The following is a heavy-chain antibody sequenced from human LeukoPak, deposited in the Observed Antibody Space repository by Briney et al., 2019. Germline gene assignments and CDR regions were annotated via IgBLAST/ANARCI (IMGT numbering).Heavy chain of an antibody. J-gene: IGHJ4*02. V-gene: IGHV4-34*01. D-gene: IGHD5-18*01. CDR1: GGSFSGYY. CDR3: ARKVRGNTYGSYDY. Sequence: KPSETLSLTCAVYGGSFSGYYWTWIRQPPGKGLEWIGEVNDSGSTNYSPSLKSRVTISVDTSKNYFPLKLRSVTAVDTAVYYCARKVRGNTYGSYDYWGQGTLVTVSS. CDR2: VNDSGST.